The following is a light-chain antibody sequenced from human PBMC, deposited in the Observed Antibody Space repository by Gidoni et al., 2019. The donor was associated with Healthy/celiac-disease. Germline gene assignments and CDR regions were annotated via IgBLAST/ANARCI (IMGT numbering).Light chain of an antibody. CDR2: DAS. J-gene: IGKJ4*01. CDR1: QSVSSY. Sequence: IVLTHSPSTLSLSPGERATLSCRASQSVSSYLAWYQQKPGQAPRLLIYDASNRATGITARFRGSGSGTDFTLTISSLEPEEFAVYYCQQRSNWPPLTFGGGTKVEIK. V-gene: IGKV3-11*01. CDR3: QQRSNWPPLT.